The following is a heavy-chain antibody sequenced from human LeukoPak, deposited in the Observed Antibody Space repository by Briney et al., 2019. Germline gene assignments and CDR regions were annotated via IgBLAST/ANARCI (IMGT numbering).Heavy chain of an antibody. CDR2: LKSDGRST. CDR3: AKDRGSYYDNWFDP. V-gene: IGHV3-74*01. D-gene: IGHD1-26*01. Sequence: GGSLRLSCAASGFTFSSHWMHWVRQAPGKGLVWVSRLKSDGRSTSYADSVKGRFTISRDNSKNTLYLQMNSLRAEDTAVYYCAKDRGSYYDNWFDPWGQGTLVTVSS. J-gene: IGHJ5*02. CDR1: GFTFSSHW.